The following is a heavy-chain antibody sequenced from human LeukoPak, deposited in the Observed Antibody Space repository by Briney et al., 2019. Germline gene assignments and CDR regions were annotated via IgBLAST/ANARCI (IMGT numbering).Heavy chain of an antibody. CDR1: GFTFSSYT. CDR2: ISGIGGST. CDR3: AKLRESGIAAAGIPHNWFDP. D-gene: IGHD6-13*01. Sequence: GGSLRLSCAASGFTFSSYTTSWVRQAPGKGLEWVSAISGIGGSTYYADSVKGRFTISRDNSKNTLYLQMNSLRAEDTAVYYCAKLRESGIAAAGIPHNWFDPWGQGTLVTVSS. V-gene: IGHV3-23*01. J-gene: IGHJ5*02.